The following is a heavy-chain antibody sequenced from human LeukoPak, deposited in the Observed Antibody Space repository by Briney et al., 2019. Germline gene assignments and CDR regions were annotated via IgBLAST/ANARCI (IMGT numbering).Heavy chain of an antibody. CDR1: GGSFSGYY. CDR3: ARAEEDAFDI. V-gene: IGHV4-34*01. CDR2: INHSGST. Sequence: KPSETLSLTCAVHGGSFSGYYWSWIRQPPGKGLEWIGEINHSGSTNYNPSLKSRVTISVDTSKNQFSLKLSSVTAADTAVYYCARAEEDAFDIWGQGTMVTVSS. J-gene: IGHJ3*02.